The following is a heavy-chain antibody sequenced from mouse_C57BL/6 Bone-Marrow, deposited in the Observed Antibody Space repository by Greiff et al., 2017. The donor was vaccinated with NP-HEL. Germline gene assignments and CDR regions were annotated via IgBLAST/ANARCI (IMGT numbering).Heavy chain of an antibody. CDR2: IYPRSGNT. D-gene: IGHD4-1*01. CDR1: GYTFTSYG. CDR3: AREGVLTSWFAY. Sequence: VQLQQSGAELARPGASVKLSCKASGYTFTSYGISWVKQRTGQGLGWIGEIYPRSGNTYYNEKFKGKATLTADKSSSTAYMELRSLTSEDSAVYFCAREGVLTSWFAYWGQGTLVTVSA. J-gene: IGHJ3*01. V-gene: IGHV1-81*01.